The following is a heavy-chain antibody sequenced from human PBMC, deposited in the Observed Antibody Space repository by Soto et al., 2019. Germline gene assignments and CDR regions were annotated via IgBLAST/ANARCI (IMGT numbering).Heavy chain of an antibody. V-gene: IGHV1-18*01. J-gene: IGHJ6*02. CDR1: GYMFTSYG. D-gene: IGHD3-3*01. CDR2: TTPHNGNT. CDR3: ARVDFWSGDIYYGMDV. Sequence: QVHLVQSGPEVKKTGASVKVSCKASGYMFTSYGISWVRQAPGQGLEWMGWTTPHNGNTRYAQKFQGRVTMTTDTSTTTASMELRSLTSADTAVYYCARVDFWSGDIYYGMDVWGQGTTVSVSS.